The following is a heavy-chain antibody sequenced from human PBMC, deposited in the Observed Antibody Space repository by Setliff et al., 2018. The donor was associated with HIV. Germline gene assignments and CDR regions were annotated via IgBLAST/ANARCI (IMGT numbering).Heavy chain of an antibody. CDR1: GGSISSYY. J-gene: IGHJ4*02. CDR3: ARFTSGWYGQY. V-gene: IGHV4-59*01. Sequence: SETLSLTCTVSGGSISSYYWSWIRQPPGKGLEWIGYIYSNGGTAYNPSLKSRVTISVDTSKNQFSLKLTSVTIADTAVYYCARFTSGWYGQYWGQGTLVTVSS. CDR2: IYSNGGT. D-gene: IGHD6-19*01.